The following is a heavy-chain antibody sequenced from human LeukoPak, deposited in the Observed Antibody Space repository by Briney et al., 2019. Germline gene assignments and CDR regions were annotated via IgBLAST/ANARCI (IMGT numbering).Heavy chain of an antibody. CDR3: VRGDSSWRFDY. CDR2: IIPIFGTA. D-gene: IGHD6-13*01. CDR1: GGTFSSYA. Sequence: AASVKVSCKASGGTFSSYAISWVRQAPGQGLEWMGGIIPIFGTANYAQKFQGRVTITTDESTSTAYMELSSLRSEDTAVYYCVRGDSSWRFDYWGQGTRVTVSS. V-gene: IGHV1-69*05. J-gene: IGHJ4*02.